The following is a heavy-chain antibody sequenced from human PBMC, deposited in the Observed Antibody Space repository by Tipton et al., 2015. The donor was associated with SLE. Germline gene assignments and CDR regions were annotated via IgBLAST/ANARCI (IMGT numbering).Heavy chain of an antibody. Sequence: SLRLFCAASGFSFRNYWMRWVRQAPGKGLEWVANIKQDGSEEDFVDYLKGRFTISRDNAKNSLYLQMNSLRVEDTALYYCARIGYSSSSFDYWGQGTLVTVPS. D-gene: IGHD6-6*01. V-gene: IGHV3-7*01. J-gene: IGHJ4*02. CDR3: ARIGYSSSSFDY. CDR2: IKQDGSEE. CDR1: GFSFRNYW.